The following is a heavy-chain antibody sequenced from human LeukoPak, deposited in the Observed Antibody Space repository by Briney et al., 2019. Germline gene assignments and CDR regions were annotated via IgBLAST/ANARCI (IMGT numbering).Heavy chain of an antibody. Sequence: GGSLRLSCAASGFTFSSYAMSWVRQAPGKGLEWVSAISGSGGSTYYADSVRGRFTISRDNSKNTLYLQMNSLRAEDTAVYYCAKDLERGVIVVALDYWGQGTLVTVSS. CDR2: ISGSGGST. CDR1: GFTFSSYA. D-gene: IGHD3-22*01. V-gene: IGHV3-23*01. CDR3: AKDLERGVIVVALDY. J-gene: IGHJ4*02.